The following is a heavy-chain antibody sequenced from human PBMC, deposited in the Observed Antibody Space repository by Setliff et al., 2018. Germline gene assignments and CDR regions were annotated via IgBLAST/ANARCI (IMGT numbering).Heavy chain of an antibody. D-gene: IGHD2-8*02. CDR1: AYTFIDYYG. CDR3: ARYNVLATAHDF. Sequence: EASVKVSCKASAYTFIDYYGISWVRQAPGQGLEWMGWISTYNGKTDYAQNLQGRVTMTIDTSTSTAYMELRSLRSDDTAVYYCARYNVLATAHDFWGRGTLVTVSS. J-gene: IGHJ4*02. CDR2: ISTYNGKT. V-gene: IGHV1-18*01.